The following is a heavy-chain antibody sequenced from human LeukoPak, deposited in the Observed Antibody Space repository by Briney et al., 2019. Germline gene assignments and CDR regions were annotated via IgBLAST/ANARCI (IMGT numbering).Heavy chain of an antibody. J-gene: IGHJ4*02. CDR3: AREVYDYVWGSYLDYFDY. CDR2: IYTSGST. D-gene: IGHD3-16*01. V-gene: IGHV4-61*02. Sequence: PSQTLSLTCTVSVGSISSGSYYWRWIRQPAGKGLEWIGRIYTSGSTNYNPSLKSRVTISVDTSKNQFSLKLSSVTAADTAVYYCAREVYDYVWGSYLDYFDYWGQGTLVTVSS. CDR1: VGSISSGSYY.